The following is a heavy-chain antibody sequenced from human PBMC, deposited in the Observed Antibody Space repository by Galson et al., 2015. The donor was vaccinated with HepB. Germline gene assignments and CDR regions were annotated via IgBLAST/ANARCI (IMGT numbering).Heavy chain of an antibody. CDR1: GFTFGDYA. Sequence: SLRLSCAASGFTFGDYAMSWFRQAPGKGLEWISHISRTGTTIFYSDSVEGRFTVSRDNTKNSLYLRMNSLRDDDTAVYYCVRDITLPGSFYYFDSWGQGTLVTVSS. CDR3: VRDITLPGSFYYFDS. D-gene: IGHD1-14*01. V-gene: IGHV3-11*01. CDR2: ISRTGTTI. J-gene: IGHJ4*02.